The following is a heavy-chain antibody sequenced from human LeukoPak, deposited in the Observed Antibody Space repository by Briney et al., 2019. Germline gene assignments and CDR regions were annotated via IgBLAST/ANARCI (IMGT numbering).Heavy chain of an antibody. Sequence: GGSLRLSCAASGFTVSSNYKSWVRQAPGKGLEWVSVIYSGGSTYYADSVKGRFTISRDNSKNTLYLQMNSLRAEDTAVYYCARDTGFYYGSGGPTWGQGTLVTVSS. CDR1: GFTVSSNY. CDR3: ARDTGFYYGSGGPT. CDR2: IYSGGST. J-gene: IGHJ5*02. V-gene: IGHV3-66*02. D-gene: IGHD3-10*01.